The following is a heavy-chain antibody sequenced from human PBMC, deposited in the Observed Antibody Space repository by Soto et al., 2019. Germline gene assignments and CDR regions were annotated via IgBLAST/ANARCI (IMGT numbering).Heavy chain of an antibody. Sequence: GGSLRLSCAASGFTFSNAWMSWVRQAPGKGLEWVGRIKSKTDGGTTDYAAPVKGRFTISRDDSKNTLYLQMNSLKTEDTAVYYCTTEIRAAAGYFDDWGQGTLVTVSS. J-gene: IGHJ4*02. V-gene: IGHV3-15*01. D-gene: IGHD6-13*01. CDR3: TTEIRAAAGYFDD. CDR2: IKSKTDGGTT. CDR1: GFTFSNAW.